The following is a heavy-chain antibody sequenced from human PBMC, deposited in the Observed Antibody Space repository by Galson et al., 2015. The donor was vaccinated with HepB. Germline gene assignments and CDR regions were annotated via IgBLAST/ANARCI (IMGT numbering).Heavy chain of an antibody. CDR2: ISSSSSYI. CDR1: GFTFSSYS. J-gene: IGHJ4*02. V-gene: IGHV3-21*01. CDR3: ARDSQGGQWLLLSAWDY. Sequence: SLRLSCAASGFTFSSYSMNWVRQAPGKGLEWVSSISSSSSYIYYADSVKGRFTISRDNAKNSLYLQMNSLRAEDTAVYYCARDSQGGQWLLLSAWDYWGQGTLVTVSS. D-gene: IGHD3-22*01.